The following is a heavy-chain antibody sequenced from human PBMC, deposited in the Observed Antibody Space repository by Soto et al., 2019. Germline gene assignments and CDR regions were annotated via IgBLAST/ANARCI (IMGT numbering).Heavy chain of an antibody. CDR2: INAGNGNT. D-gene: IGHD5-12*01. J-gene: IGHJ4*02. V-gene: IGHV1-3*01. Sequence: ASVKVSCKASGYTFTNYAMHWGRQAPGQRLEGMGWINAGNGNTKYSQKFQGRVTITRDTSASTAYMELSSLRSEDTAVYYCALFIVATIRDDYWGQGTLVTVSS. CDR1: GYTFTNYA. CDR3: ALFIVATIRDDY.